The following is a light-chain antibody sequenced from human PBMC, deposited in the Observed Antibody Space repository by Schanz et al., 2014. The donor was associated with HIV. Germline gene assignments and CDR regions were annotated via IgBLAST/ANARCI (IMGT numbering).Light chain of an antibody. CDR2: RSS. Sequence: DLQMTQSPSSLSASVGDRVTITCRASQSISSWLAWYQQKPGRAPKLLIYRSSSLEGGVPSRFSGSGSGTEFTLTISSLQPDDFATYYCQQYYSRSYTFGQGTKLEIK. CDR1: QSISSW. CDR3: QQYYSRSYT. V-gene: IGKV1-5*03. J-gene: IGKJ2*01.